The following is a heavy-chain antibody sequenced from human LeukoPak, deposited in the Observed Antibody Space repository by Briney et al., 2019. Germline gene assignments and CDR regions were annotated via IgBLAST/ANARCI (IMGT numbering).Heavy chain of an antibody. CDR2: IYSSGST. D-gene: IGHD5-18*01. CDR3: ARDDGSRDTSMAFDY. CDR1: GGSISSYY. J-gene: IGHJ4*02. Sequence: PSETLSVTCTVSGGSISSYYWSWIRQPPGKGLEWIGYIYSSGSTKYNPSLKSRVTISVDTSKNQFSLKLSSVTAADTAVYYCARDDGSRDTSMAFDYWGQGTPVSPSS. V-gene: IGHV4-59*01.